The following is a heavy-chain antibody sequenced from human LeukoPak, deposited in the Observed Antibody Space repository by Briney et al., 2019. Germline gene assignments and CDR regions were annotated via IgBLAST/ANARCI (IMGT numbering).Heavy chain of an antibody. D-gene: IGHD3-22*01. Sequence: SETLSLTCTVSGGSISSSSYYWGWIRQPPGTGLEWIGSIYYSGSTYYDPSLKSRVTISVDTSKNQFSLKLSSVTAADTAVYYCARHPYDSSGYYVDYWGQGTLVTVSS. CDR1: GGSISSSSYY. CDR3: ARHPYDSSGYYVDY. J-gene: IGHJ4*02. V-gene: IGHV4-39*01. CDR2: IYYSGST.